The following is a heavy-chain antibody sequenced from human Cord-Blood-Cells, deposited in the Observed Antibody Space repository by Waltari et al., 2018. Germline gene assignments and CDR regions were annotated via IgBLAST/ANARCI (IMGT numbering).Heavy chain of an antibody. CDR1: GGSISSSSYY. J-gene: IGHJ6*02. Sequence: QLQLQELGPGLVKPSETLSLTCTVSGGSISSSSYYWGWIRQPPGKGLEWIGSIYYSGSTYYNPSLKSRVTISVDTSKNQFSLKLSSVTAADTAVYYCARLYYYDSSGYYYYYYGMDVWGQGTTVTVSS. CDR3: ARLYYYDSSGYYYYYYGMDV. D-gene: IGHD3-22*01. V-gene: IGHV4-39*01. CDR2: IYYSGST.